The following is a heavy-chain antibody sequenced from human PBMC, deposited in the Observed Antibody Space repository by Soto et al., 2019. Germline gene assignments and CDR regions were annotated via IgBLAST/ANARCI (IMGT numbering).Heavy chain of an antibody. Sequence: QVQLVQSGAEVKKPGASVQVSCKASGYTFTGYYMHWVRQAPGQGLEWRGWINPNSGGTNYAQKFQGRVTMTRDTSISTAYMELSRLRSDDTAVYYCAGSNYYYDSSGYFGNWFDPWGQGTLVTVSS. J-gene: IGHJ5*02. V-gene: IGHV1-2*02. D-gene: IGHD3-22*01. CDR3: AGSNYYYDSSGYFGNWFDP. CDR1: GYTFTGYY. CDR2: INPNSGGT.